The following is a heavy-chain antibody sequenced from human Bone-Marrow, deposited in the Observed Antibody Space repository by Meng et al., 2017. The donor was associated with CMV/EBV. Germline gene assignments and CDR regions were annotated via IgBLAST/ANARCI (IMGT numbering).Heavy chain of an antibody. CDR3: ATLGPRTPLRGV. V-gene: IGHV1-2*02. CDR2: INPNSGGT. D-gene: IGHD1-14*01. J-gene: IGHJ6*02. Sequence: ASVKVSCKASGYTFTGYYMHWVRQAPGQGLEWMGWINPNSGGTNYAQKFQGRVTMTRDTSISTAYMELSSLRSEDTAVYYCATLGPRTPLRGVWGQGTTVTVPS. CDR1: GYTFTGYY.